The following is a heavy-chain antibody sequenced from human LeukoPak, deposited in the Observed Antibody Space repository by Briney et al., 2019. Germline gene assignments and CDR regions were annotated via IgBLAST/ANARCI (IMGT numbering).Heavy chain of an antibody. V-gene: IGHV1-69*05. D-gene: IGHD3-10*01. CDR3: ACMYYYGSGSYSNSAHFDY. Sequence: SVKVSCKASGGTFSSYAISWVRQPHGQGLEWMGGIIPIFGTANYAQKFQGRVTITTDESTSTAYMELSSLRSEDTAVYYCACMYYYGSGSYSNSAHFDYWGQGTLVTVSS. CDR1: GGTFSSYA. J-gene: IGHJ4*02. CDR2: IIPIFGTA.